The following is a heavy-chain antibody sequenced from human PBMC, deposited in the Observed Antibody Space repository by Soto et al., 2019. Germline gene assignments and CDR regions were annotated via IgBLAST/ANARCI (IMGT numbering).Heavy chain of an antibody. J-gene: IGHJ4*02. Sequence: PSETLSLGCNVSGGSISSDYWSWIRQPAGKGLEWIGRIYTSGSTNYNPSLKSRVTMSVDTAKKQFSLKLSSVTAADTAVDFCARQIYGSESCYIGNWGQGTLVTVSS. CDR3: ARQIYGSESCYIGN. V-gene: IGHV4-4*07. D-gene: IGHD3-10*01. CDR1: GGSISSDY. CDR2: IYTSGST.